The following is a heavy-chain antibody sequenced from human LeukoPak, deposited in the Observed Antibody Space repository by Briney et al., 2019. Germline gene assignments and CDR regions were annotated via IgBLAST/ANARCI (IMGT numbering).Heavy chain of an antibody. CDR2: ISYDGSNK. Sequence: PGGSLRLSCAASGFTFSSYAMHWVRQAPGKGLEWVAVISYDGSNKYYADSVKGRFTISRDNSKNTLYLQMNSLRAEDTAVYYCAREGVAGRFFDYWGRGTLVTVSS. D-gene: IGHD6-19*01. CDR3: AREGVAGRFFDY. V-gene: IGHV3-30-3*01. CDR1: GFTFSSYA. J-gene: IGHJ4*02.